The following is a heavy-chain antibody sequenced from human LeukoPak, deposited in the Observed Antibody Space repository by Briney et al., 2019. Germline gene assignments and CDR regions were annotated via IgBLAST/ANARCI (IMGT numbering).Heavy chain of an antibody. Sequence: ASVKVSCKASGYTFTSYGISWVRQAPGQGLEWMGWISAYNGNTNYAQKLQGRVTMTTDTSTSTAYMELRSLRSDDTAVYYCASPSPSSSVWYQLPHDALDIWGQGTMVTVSS. CDR3: ASPSPSSSVWYQLPHDALDI. V-gene: IGHV1-18*01. CDR2: ISAYNGNT. D-gene: IGHD2-2*01. CDR1: GYTFTSYG. J-gene: IGHJ3*02.